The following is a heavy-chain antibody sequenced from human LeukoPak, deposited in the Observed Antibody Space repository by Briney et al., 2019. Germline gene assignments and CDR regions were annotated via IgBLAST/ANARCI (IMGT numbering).Heavy chain of an antibody. V-gene: IGHV1-69*04. CDR3: AGGIAVAGIDY. CDR2: IIPIFGIA. J-gene: IGHJ4*02. D-gene: IGHD6-19*01. Sequence: SVKVSCKASGGTFSSYAISWVRQAPGQGLEWMGRIIPIFGIANYAQKFQGRVTITADKSTSTAYMELSSLRSEDTAVYYCAGGIAVAGIDYWGQGTMVTVSS. CDR1: GGTFSSYA.